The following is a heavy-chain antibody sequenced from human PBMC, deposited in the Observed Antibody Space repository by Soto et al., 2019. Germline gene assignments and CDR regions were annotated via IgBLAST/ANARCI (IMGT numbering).Heavy chain of an antibody. Sequence: QPGGSLRLSCAASGFTFTNYCMAWVRHAPGKGLEWGAAISGSGGSTYYADSVKGRFTISRDNSKNTLYLQMNSLRAEDTAVYYCANYAEQARQVAKMGYCDQGARGTVS. CDR3: ANYAEQARQVAKMGY. J-gene: IGHJ1*01. D-gene: IGHD2-8*01. CDR1: GFTFTNYC. CDR2: ISGSGGST. V-gene: IGHV3-23*01.